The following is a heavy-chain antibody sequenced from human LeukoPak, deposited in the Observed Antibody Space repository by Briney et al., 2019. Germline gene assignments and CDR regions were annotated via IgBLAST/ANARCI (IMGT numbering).Heavy chain of an antibody. Sequence: SETLSLTCAVSGGSISSSNWWSWVHQPPGEGREWIGEIYHSGSTNYNPSLKSRVTISVDKAKNQFSLKLSSVTAADTAVYYCARATISMVRGVIMRWFDPWGQGTLVTVSS. CDR2: IYHSGST. D-gene: IGHD3-10*01. CDR3: ARATISMVRGVIMRWFDP. CDR1: GGSISSSNW. J-gene: IGHJ5*02. V-gene: IGHV4-4*02.